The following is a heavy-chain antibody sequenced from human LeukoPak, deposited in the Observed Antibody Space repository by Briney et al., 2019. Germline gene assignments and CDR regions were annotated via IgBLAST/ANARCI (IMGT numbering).Heavy chain of an antibody. CDR1: GFTFSSYS. CDR3: ARDALRSSSLRVFDY. D-gene: IGHD6-13*01. Sequence: KPGGSLRLSCAASGFTFSSYSMNWVRQAPGKGLEWVSPISSSSSYIYYADSVKGQFTISRDNAKNSLYLQMNSLRAEDTAVYYCARDALRSSSLRVFDYWGQGTLVTVSS. CDR2: ISSSSSYI. J-gene: IGHJ4*02. V-gene: IGHV3-21*01.